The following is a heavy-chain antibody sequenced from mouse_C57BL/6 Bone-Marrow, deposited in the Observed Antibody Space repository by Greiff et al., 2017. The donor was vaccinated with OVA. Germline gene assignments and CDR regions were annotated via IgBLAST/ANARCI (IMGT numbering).Heavy chain of an antibody. CDR3: AVQGSWLAMDY. CDR2: ISNGGGST. Sequence: EVKLVESGGGLVQPGGSLKLSCAASGFTFSDYYMYWVRQTPEKRLEWVAYISNGGGSTYYPDTVKGRFTISRDNAKNTLYLQMSRLKAEDTAMYFCAVQGSWLAMDYWGQGTSVTVSS. D-gene: IGHD2-2*01. V-gene: IGHV5-12*01. CDR1: GFTFSDYY. J-gene: IGHJ4*01.